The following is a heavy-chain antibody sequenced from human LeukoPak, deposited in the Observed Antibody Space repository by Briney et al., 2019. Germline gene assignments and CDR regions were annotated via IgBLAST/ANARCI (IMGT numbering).Heavy chain of an antibody. CDR2: IYYSGNT. Sequence: PSQTLSLTCTVSGGSISSGGYYWSWIRQHPGKGLEWIGYIYYSGNTYYNPSLKSRVTISVDTSKNQFSLKLSSVTAADTAVYYCARGHFYGDYSRHWGQGTLVTVSS. J-gene: IGHJ4*02. CDR1: GGSISSGGYY. V-gene: IGHV4-31*03. CDR3: ARGHFYGDYSRH. D-gene: IGHD4-17*01.